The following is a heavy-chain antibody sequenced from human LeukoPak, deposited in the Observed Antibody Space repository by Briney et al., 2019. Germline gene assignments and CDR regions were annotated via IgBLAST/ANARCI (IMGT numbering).Heavy chain of an antibody. Sequence: GGSLRLSCTASGFTFGDYAMSWVRQAPGKGLEWVGFIRSKAYGGTTEYAASVKGIFTISRDDSKSIAYLQMNSLKTEDTAVYYCTRDWVEDYYDSSGYFWSFDYWGQGTLVTVSS. V-gene: IGHV3-49*04. CDR2: IRSKAYGGTT. CDR1: GFTFGDYA. CDR3: TRDWVEDYYDSSGYFWSFDY. D-gene: IGHD3-22*01. J-gene: IGHJ4*02.